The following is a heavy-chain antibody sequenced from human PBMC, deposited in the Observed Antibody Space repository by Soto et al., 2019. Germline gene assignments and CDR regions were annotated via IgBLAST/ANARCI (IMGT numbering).Heavy chain of an antibody. Sequence: GDSLKISCQGSAGSFSSSWLSRLHQKPVKGLESMGIIYASNSETRYSSSFEGQVTISAHKSLRPAYLQWTSLKASDTAMYYCARRPSVTGDPFDYWGQGTLVTVSS. CDR3: ARRPSVTGDPFDY. D-gene: IGHD6-19*01. V-gene: IGHV5-51*07. CDR1: AGSFSSSW. J-gene: IGHJ4*02. CDR2: IYASNSET.